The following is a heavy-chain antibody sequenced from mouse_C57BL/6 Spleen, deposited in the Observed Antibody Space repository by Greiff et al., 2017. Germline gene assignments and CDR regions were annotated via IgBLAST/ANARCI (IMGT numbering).Heavy chain of an antibody. D-gene: IGHD1-1*01. CDR3: ARAYGVDWYFDV. Sequence: EVMLVESEGGLVQPGSSMKLSCTASGFTFSDYYMAWVRQVPEKGLEWVANINSDDSSTYYLDSLQRRFIISRDNAKNIIYLQMSSLKSEDTAMYDGARAYGVDWYFDVGGTGTTVTVAA. CDR2: INSDDSST. CDR1: GFTFSDYY. V-gene: IGHV5-16*02. J-gene: IGHJ1*03.